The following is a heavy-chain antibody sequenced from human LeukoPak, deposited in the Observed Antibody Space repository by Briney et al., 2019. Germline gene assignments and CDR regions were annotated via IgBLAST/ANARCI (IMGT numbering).Heavy chain of an antibody. Sequence: GGSLRLSCAASGFTFSSYGMHWVRQAPGKGLEWVAFIRYDGSYKYCADSVKGRFTISRDNSKNTLYLQMNSLGAEDTAVYYCATEGGSYYVHTFDYWGQGTLVTVSS. CDR3: ATEGGSYYVHTFDY. J-gene: IGHJ4*02. CDR2: IRYDGSYK. CDR1: GFTFSSYG. V-gene: IGHV3-30*02. D-gene: IGHD1-26*01.